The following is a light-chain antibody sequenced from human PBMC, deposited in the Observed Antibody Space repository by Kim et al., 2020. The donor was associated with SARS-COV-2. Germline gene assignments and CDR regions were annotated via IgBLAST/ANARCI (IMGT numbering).Light chain of an antibody. CDR2: FNSDGSH. J-gene: IGLJ2*01. CDR1: SGHISYA. V-gene: IGLV4-69*01. CDR3: QTWDTGTVL. Sequence: QAVVTQSPSASASLGASVKLTCTLSSGHISYAIAWHQQQPEMGPRFVMKFNSDGSHTKGDGIPDRFSGSSSGAERYLTISGLQSEDEADYYCQTWDTGTVLFGGGTQLTVL.